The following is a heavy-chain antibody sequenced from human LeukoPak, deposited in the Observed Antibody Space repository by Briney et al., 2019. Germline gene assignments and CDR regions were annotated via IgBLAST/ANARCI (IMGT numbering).Heavy chain of an antibody. J-gene: IGHJ4*02. CDR1: GFTFSSHS. CDR3: ASGVRYSGSYIDY. Sequence: PGGSLRLSCAASGFTFSSHSMNWVRQAPGKGLEWVSSISSSSSYIYYADSVKGRFIISRDNAKNSLYLQMDSLRAEDTAVYYCASGVRYSGSYIDYWGQGTLVTVSS. CDR2: ISSSSSYI. D-gene: IGHD1-26*01. V-gene: IGHV3-21*01.